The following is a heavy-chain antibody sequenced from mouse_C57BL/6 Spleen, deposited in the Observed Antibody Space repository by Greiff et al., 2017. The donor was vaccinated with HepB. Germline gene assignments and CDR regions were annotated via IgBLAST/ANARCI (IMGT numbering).Heavy chain of an antibody. CDR1: GFTFSSYA. CDR2: ISDGGSYT. Sequence: EVMLVESGGGLVKPGGSLKLSCAASGFTFSSYAMSWVRQTPEKRLEWVATISDGGSYTYYPDNVKGRFTISRDTAKNNLYLQMRHLKSEDTAMYYCARDYYGSSCFDVWGTGTTVTVSS. V-gene: IGHV5-4*01. D-gene: IGHD1-1*01. CDR3: ARDYYGSSCFDV. J-gene: IGHJ1*03.